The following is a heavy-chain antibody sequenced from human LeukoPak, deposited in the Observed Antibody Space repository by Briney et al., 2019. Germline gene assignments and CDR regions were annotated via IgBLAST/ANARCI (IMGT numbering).Heavy chain of an antibody. CDR1: GFTFKDYA. CDR2: ISSSSSYI. Sequence: GSLRLSCAASGFTFKDYAMSWVRQAPGKGLEWVSSISSSSSYIYYADSVTGRFIISRDNIKSKLYLQMNSLRAEDTAVYYCAKDSPAKFYGTLEWGQGTLVTVSS. J-gene: IGHJ4*02. D-gene: IGHD1-7*01. CDR3: AKDSPAKFYGTLE. V-gene: IGHV3-21*06.